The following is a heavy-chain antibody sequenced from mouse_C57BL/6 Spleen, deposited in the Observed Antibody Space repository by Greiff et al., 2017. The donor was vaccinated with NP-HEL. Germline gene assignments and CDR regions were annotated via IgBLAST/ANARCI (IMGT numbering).Heavy chain of an antibody. D-gene: IGHD2-3*01. J-gene: IGHJ3*01. CDR3: APIDDGYFAY. CDR2: INPNNGGT. Sequence: VQLQQSGPELVKPGASVKISCKASGYTFTDYYMNWVKQSHGKSLEWIGDINPNNGGTSYNQKFKGKATLTVDKSSSTAYMELRSLTSEDSAVYYCAPIDDGYFAYWGQGTLVTVSA. V-gene: IGHV1-26*01. CDR1: GYTFTDYY.